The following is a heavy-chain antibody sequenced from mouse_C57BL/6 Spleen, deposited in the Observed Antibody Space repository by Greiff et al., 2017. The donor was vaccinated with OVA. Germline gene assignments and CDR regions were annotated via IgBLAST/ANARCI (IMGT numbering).Heavy chain of an antibody. D-gene: IGHD2-4*01. CDR3: ARSGDYDDAMDY. CDR1: GYTFTDYY. Sequence: VQLQQSGPVLVKPGASVKMSCKASGYTFTDYYMNWVQQSHGKSLEWIGIINPYNGGTSYNQKFKGKATLTVDKSSSTAYMERNSLTSEDSAVYYCARSGDYDDAMDYWGQGTSVTVAS. V-gene: IGHV1-19*01. CDR2: INPYNGGT. J-gene: IGHJ4*01.